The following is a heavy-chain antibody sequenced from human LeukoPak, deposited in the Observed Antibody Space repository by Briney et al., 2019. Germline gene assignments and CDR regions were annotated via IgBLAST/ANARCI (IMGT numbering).Heavy chain of an antibody. CDR1: GFTFSSYW. Sequence: GGSLRLSCAASGFTFSSYWMHWVRQAPGKGLVWVSRISSDGSTTSYAESVKGRFTISRDNAKNTLCLQMNSLRAEDTAVYYCARDRGYASDYWGQGTLVIVSS. CDR2: ISSDGSTT. J-gene: IGHJ4*02. CDR3: ARDRGYASDY. V-gene: IGHV3-74*01. D-gene: IGHD5-12*01.